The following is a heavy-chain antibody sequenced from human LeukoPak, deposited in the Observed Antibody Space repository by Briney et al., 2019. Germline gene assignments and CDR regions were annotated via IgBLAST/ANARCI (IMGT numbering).Heavy chain of an antibody. J-gene: IGHJ4*02. V-gene: IGHV4-34*01. CDR2: INHSGST. Sequence: SSETLSLTCAVYGGSFSGYYWSWIRQPPGKGLEWIGEINHSGSTNYNPSLKSRVTISVDTSKNQFSLKLSSVTAADTAVYYCARGAVYYYDSSGYPPFDCWGQGTLVTVSS. CDR3: ARGAVYYYDSSGYPPFDC. CDR1: GGSFSGYY. D-gene: IGHD3-22*01.